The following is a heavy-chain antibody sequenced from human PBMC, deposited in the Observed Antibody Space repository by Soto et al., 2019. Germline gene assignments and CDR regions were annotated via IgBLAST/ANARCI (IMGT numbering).Heavy chain of an antibody. CDR3: ARDPSSGWYDY. J-gene: IGHJ4*02. D-gene: IGHD6-19*01. Sequence: GGSLRLSCAAPGFSVSSNYMSWVRQAPGKGLEWVSVLYSGGSSYYADSVKGRFTISRDNPKNTLYLQMNSLRADDTAVYYCARDPSSGWYDYWGQGTLVTVSS. CDR2: LYSGGSS. CDR1: GFSVSSNY. V-gene: IGHV3-53*01.